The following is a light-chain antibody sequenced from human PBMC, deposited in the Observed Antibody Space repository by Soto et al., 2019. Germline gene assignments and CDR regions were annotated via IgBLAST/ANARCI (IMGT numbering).Light chain of an antibody. CDR1: QSVSSY. CDR2: DAS. J-gene: IGKJ5*01. CDR3: QQRSDWLPIT. Sequence: EIVLTQSPSTLSFSPWERSTLSFMASQSVSSYLAWYQQKPGQAPRLLIYDASNRATGIPARFSGSGSGTDFTLTISSLEPEDFAVYYCQQRSDWLPITFGQGTRLEI. V-gene: IGKV3-11*01.